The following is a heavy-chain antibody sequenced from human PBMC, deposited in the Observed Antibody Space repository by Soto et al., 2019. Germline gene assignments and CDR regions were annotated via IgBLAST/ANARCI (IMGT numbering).Heavy chain of an antibody. Sequence: GSLRLSCAASGFTFSSYWMHWVRQAPGKGLVWVSRINSDGSSTSYADSVKGRFTISRDNAKNTLYLQMNSLRAEDTAVYYCARGPRGFYYGMDVCGQGTTVTVSS. CDR3: ARGPRGFYYGMDV. J-gene: IGHJ6*02. CDR2: INSDGSST. CDR1: GFTFSSYW. V-gene: IGHV3-74*01.